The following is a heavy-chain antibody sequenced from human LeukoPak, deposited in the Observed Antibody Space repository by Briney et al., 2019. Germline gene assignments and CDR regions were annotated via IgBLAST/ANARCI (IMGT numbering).Heavy chain of an antibody. J-gene: IGHJ6*03. CDR3: AKELSSVRFLEWFPGDYMDV. Sequence: SGGSLRLSCAASGFTFSSYAMSWVRQAPGKGLEWVSAISGSGGSTYYADSVKGRFTISRDNSKNTLYLQMNSLRAEDTAVYYCAKELSSVRFLEWFPGDYMDVWGKGTTVTVSS. V-gene: IGHV3-23*01. CDR2: ISGSGGST. CDR1: GFTFSSYA. D-gene: IGHD3-3*01.